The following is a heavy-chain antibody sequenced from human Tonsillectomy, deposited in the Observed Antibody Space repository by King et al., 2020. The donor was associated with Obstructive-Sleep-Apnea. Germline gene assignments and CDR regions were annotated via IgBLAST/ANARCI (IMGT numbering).Heavy chain of an antibody. D-gene: IGHD6-19*01. CDR1: GGFISSSNW. CDR2: IYYSGST. CDR3: ARIRSGSADGGY. J-gene: IGHJ4*02. V-gene: IGHV4-4*02. Sequence: VQLQESGPGLVKPSGTLSLTCAVSGGFISSSNWWSWVRQPPGKGLGGSWEIYYSGSTNYNPSLKSRVTISVDKSKKQFSLKLSSVTAADTAVYYCARIRSGSADGGYWGQGTLVTVSS.